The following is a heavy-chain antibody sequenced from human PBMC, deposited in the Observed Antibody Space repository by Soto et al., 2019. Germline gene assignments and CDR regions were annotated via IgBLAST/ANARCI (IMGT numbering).Heavy chain of an antibody. Sequence: ASVKVSCKASGYTLTSYDINWVRQATGQGLEWMGWMNPNSGNTGYAQKFQGRVTMTRNTSISTAYMELSSLRSEDTAVYYCARGLSSSRYFDLWGRGTLVTVS. V-gene: IGHV1-8*01. CDR2: MNPNSGNT. D-gene: IGHD6-13*01. CDR1: GYTLTSYD. CDR3: ARGLSSSRYFDL. J-gene: IGHJ2*01.